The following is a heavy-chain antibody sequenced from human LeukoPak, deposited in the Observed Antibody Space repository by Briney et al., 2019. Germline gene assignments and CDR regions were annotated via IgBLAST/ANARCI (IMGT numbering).Heavy chain of an antibody. CDR1: GFTFSAYT. Sequence: GGSLRLSCAASGFTFSAYTMNWVRHAPGKGLEWVSSIKASDNYIYYAPSVAGRFTISTDAAQNSLYLQMDSLRAEDTATYYCARSRRMSMNDKNLRYWGQETLVTVSS. D-gene: IGHD2/OR15-2a*01. V-gene: IGHV3-21*01. CDR3: ARSRRMSMNDKNLRY. CDR2: IKASDNYI. J-gene: IGHJ4*02.